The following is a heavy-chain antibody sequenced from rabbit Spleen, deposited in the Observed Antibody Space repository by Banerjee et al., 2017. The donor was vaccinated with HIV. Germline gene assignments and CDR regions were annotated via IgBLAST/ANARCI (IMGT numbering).Heavy chain of an antibody. Sequence: QQLEESGGGLVQPGGSLKLSCKASGFDYSAYYMSWVRQAPGKGLEWIGYIDPVFGVTVYANWVNGRFTISRDNAQNTLYLQLNSLTAADTATYFCAKDMGVAAGYFFNLWGQGTLVTVS. CDR1: GFDYSAYY. J-gene: IGHJ4*01. V-gene: IGHV1S7*01. D-gene: IGHD4-1*01. CDR2: IDPVFGVT. CDR3: AKDMGVAAGYFFNL.